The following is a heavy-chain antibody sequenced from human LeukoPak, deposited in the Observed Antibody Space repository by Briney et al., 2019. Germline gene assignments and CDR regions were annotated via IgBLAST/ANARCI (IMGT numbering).Heavy chain of an antibody. Sequence: PSETLSLTCAVYGGSFSGYYWSWIRQPPGKGLEWIGEINHSGSTNYNPSLKSRVTMSVDTSKNQFSLKLSSVTAADTAVYYCAREGITGTRGFDYWGQGTLVTVSS. CDR2: INHSGST. J-gene: IGHJ4*02. CDR3: AREGITGTRGFDY. V-gene: IGHV4-34*01. D-gene: IGHD1-7*01. CDR1: GGSFSGYY.